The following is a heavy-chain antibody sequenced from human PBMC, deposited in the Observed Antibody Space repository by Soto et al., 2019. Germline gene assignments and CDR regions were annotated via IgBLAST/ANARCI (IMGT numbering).Heavy chain of an antibody. CDR2: IYPGDSDT. V-gene: IGHV5-51*01. Sequence: GESLKISCKGSGYSFTSYWIGWVRQMPGKGLEWMGIIYPGDSDTRYSPSFRGQVTISADKSISTAYLQWSSLKASDTAMYYCARHGYSHRSSGYDSSTYYYYGMGGWGQGTRFT. J-gene: IGHJ6*01. CDR1: GYSFTSYW. CDR3: ARHGYSHRSSGYDSSTYYYYGMGG. D-gene: IGHD5-12*01.